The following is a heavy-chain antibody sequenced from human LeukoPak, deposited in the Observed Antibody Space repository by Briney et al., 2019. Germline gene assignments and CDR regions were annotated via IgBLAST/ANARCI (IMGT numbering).Heavy chain of an antibody. V-gene: IGHV1-2*02. J-gene: IGHJ4*02. D-gene: IGHD5-18*01. CDR2: INPNSGGT. CDR1: GYTFTDYY. Sequence: ASVKVSCKASGYTFTDYYMHWVRQAPGQGLEWVGWINPNSGGTYYAQKFQGRVTVTRDTSISTVYMELSRLRSDDTAVYYCARSDTAMAYRPDYWGQGTLVTVSS. CDR3: ARSDTAMAYRPDY.